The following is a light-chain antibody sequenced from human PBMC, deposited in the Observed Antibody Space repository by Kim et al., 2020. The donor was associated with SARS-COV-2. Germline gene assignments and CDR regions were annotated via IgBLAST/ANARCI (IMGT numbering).Light chain of an antibody. J-gene: IGLJ2*01. CDR1: SSDVGGYNY. CDR2: EVN. Sequence: QSITISCTGTSSDVGGYNYVSWYQQYPGKAPQVKIYEVNKRPSGVSNRFSGSKSGNTASLTISGLQAEDEAEYFCSSYASTSTLVLGGGTKLTVL. V-gene: IGLV2-14*03. CDR3: SSYASTSTLV.